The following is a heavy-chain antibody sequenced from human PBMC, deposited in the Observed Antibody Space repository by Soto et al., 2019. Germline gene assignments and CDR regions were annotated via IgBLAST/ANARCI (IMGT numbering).Heavy chain of an antibody. CDR3: AREIRPLYSSSSAFYYYGMDV. CDR1: GYTVTGYY. J-gene: IGHJ6*02. D-gene: IGHD6-6*01. V-gene: IGHV1-2*04. Sequence: ASVKVSCKASGYTVTGYYMHWVRQAPGQGLEWMGWINPNSGGTNYAQKFQGWVTMTRDTSISTAYMELSRLRSDDTAVYYCAREIRPLYSSSSAFYYYGMDVWGQGTTVTVSS. CDR2: INPNSGGT.